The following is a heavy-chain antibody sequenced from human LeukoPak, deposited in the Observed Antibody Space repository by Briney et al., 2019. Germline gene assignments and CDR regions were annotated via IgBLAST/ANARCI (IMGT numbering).Heavy chain of an antibody. CDR3: ASPVRLGY. CDR2: IDSSGTI. V-gene: IGHV3-11*04. D-gene: IGHD2-21*01. Sequence: GGSLRLSCAASGFTFSDYFMSWIRQGPGKGLEWVSHIDSSGTIYYADSVKGRATISRDNAKNSLYLQMNSLRAEDTAVYYCASPVRLGYWGQGTLVTVSS. J-gene: IGHJ4*02. CDR1: GFTFSDYF.